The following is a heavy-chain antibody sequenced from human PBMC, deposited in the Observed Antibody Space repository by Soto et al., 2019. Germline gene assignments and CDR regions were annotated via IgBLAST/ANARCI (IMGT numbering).Heavy chain of an antibody. D-gene: IGHD3-10*01. CDR3: ARVYYGSGNYYNPTRGMDV. Sequence: QVQLQESGPGLVKPSQTLSLTCTVSGGSISSGGYYWSWIRQHPGKGLECIGYIYYSGSTYYNPSRKSRVTISVDTSKNQFSLKLSSVTAADTAVYGCARVYYGSGNYYNPTRGMDVWGQGTTVTVSS. V-gene: IGHV4-31*03. J-gene: IGHJ6*02. CDR1: GGSISSGGYY. CDR2: IYYSGST.